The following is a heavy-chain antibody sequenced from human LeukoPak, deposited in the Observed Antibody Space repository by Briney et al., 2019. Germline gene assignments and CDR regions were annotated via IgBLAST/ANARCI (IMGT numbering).Heavy chain of an antibody. J-gene: IGHJ4*02. Sequence: GGSLRPSCAASGFTFSSYGMHWVRQAPGKGLEWVAFIRYDGSNKYYADSVKGRFTISRDNSKNTLYLQMNSLRAEDTAMYYCAKASYSSSSNFDYWGQGTLVTVSS. CDR2: IRYDGSNK. D-gene: IGHD6-6*01. V-gene: IGHV3-30*02. CDR3: AKASYSSSSNFDY. CDR1: GFTFSSYG.